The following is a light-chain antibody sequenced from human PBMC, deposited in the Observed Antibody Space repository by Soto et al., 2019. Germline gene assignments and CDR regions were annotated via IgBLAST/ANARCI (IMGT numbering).Light chain of an antibody. CDR1: SSNIGAGYD. J-gene: IGLJ1*01. Sequence: QSVLTQPPSVSGAPGQRVTISCTGSSSNIGAGYDVHWYQQLPGTAPKLLIYGNISRPSGVPDRFSGSKSGTSASLAITGLQAEDEADYYCQSYDSSLSGLYVFGTGTKLTVL. V-gene: IGLV1-40*01. CDR3: QSYDSSLSGLYV. CDR2: GNI.